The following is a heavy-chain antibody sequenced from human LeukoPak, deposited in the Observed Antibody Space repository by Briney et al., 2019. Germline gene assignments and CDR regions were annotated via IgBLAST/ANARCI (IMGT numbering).Heavy chain of an antibody. J-gene: IGHJ4*02. CDR1: GFTFSSYW. CDR2: IKNDGSST. CDR3: LRGAHYDTSGYYY. Sequence: PGGSLRLSCAASGFTFSSYWMHWVRQAPGKGLVWVSRIKNDGSSTIYADSVRGRFSISRGNAKNTLYLQMNSLRHEDTAVYYCLRGAHYDTSGYYYWGQGALVTVSS. V-gene: IGHV3-74*01. D-gene: IGHD3-22*01.